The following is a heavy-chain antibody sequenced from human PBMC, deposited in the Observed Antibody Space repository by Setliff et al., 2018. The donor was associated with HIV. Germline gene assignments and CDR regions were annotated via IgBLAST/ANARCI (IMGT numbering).Heavy chain of an antibody. D-gene: IGHD2-2*01. Sequence: GASVKVSCKASGGTFSSYAISWVRQAPGQGLEWMGGIIPILGIANYAQKFQGRVTITADKSTSTAYMELSSLRSEDTAVYYCARGGVCTSTSCGGNYYYGMDVWGQGTTVTVSS. CDR1: GGTFSSYA. J-gene: IGHJ6*02. V-gene: IGHV1-69*10. CDR3: ARGGVCTSTSCGGNYYYGMDV. CDR2: IIPILGIA.